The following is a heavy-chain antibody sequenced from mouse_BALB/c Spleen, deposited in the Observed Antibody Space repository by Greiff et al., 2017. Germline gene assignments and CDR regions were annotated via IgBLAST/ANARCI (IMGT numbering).Heavy chain of an antibody. CDR2: ISSGGSYT. V-gene: IGHV5-6-4*01. Sequence: EVNLVESGGGLVKPGGSLKLSCAASGFTFSSYTMSWVRQTPEKRLEWVATISSGGSYTYYPDSVKGRFTISRDNAKNTLYLQMSSLKSEDTAMYYCTRGGYGSSLDYWGQGTTLTVSS. CDR3: TRGGYGSSLDY. J-gene: IGHJ2*01. D-gene: IGHD1-1*01. CDR1: GFTFSSYT.